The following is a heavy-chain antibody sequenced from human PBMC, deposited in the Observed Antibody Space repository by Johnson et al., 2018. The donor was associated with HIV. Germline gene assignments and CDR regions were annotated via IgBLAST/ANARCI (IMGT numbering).Heavy chain of an antibody. CDR2: ISWNSDDI. V-gene: IGHV3-9*01. J-gene: IGHJ3*02. D-gene: IGHD3-22*01. CDR1: GFTFEDYA. CDR3: AKDLVVINVRYAFHI. Sequence: VQLVESGGALVQPGRSLRLSCVASGFTFEDYAMYWVRQAPGKGLEWVSGISWNSDDIDYADSVKGRFTISRDNAKNSLYLKMNTLRPEDTALYYCAKDLVVINVRYAFHIWGQGTMVTVS.